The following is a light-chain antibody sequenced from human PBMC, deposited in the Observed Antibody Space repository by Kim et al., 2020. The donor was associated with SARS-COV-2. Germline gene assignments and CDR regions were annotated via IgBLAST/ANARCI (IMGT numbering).Light chain of an antibody. CDR1: QSVSSTY. V-gene: IGKV3-20*01. J-gene: IGKJ4*01. CDR3: QHNDGLPRT. CDR2: GAS. Sequence: EIVLTQSPGTLSLSPGESATLSYRASQSVSSTYLAWYQQKPGQAPRLLIYGASNRPNGIPDRFSGSGSGTDFALSITRLGPEDFAVYYCQHNDGLPRTFGEGTKVDIK.